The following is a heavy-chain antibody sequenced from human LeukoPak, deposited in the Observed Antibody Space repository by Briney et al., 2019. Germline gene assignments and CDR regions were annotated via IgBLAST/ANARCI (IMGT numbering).Heavy chain of an antibody. CDR2: IIPIFGTA. D-gene: IGHD6-13*01. CDR3: GKGVAAAGWSTVLNYGMDV. Sequence: GASVKVSCKASGGTFSSYAISWVRQAPGQGLEWMGGIIPIFGTANYAQKFQGRVTITADESTSTAYMELGSLRSEDTAVYYCGKGVAAAGWSTVLNYGMDVWGQGTTVTVSS. V-gene: IGHV1-69*13. J-gene: IGHJ6*02. CDR1: GGTFSSYA.